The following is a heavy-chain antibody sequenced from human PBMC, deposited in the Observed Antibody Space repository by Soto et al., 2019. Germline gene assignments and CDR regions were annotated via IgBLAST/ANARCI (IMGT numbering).Heavy chain of an antibody. CDR1: GGSISGSY. Sequence: QVQLQESGPGLVKPSETLSLTCSVSGGSISGSYWSWIRQSPGKGLEWLGYVSYTGSTNYSPSLRSPVSISVDTSKTEYSLRLSSVTAADTAVYFCARSVGVPGAHIDYWGQGTQVTVSS. CDR2: VSYTGST. V-gene: IGHV4-59*01. CDR3: ARSVGVPGAHIDY. J-gene: IGHJ4*02. D-gene: IGHD2-8*02.